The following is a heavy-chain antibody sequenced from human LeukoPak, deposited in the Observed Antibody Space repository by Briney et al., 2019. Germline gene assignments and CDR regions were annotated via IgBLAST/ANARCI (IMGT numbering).Heavy chain of an antibody. Sequence: SETLSLTCTVPGGSISSSYWCWIRQPPGKGLEWIGHIFYSGGTNYNPPLKSRVTISVDTSMNQFSLKLSSVTAADTAVYYCARDKRLVTMVRGVMDYYYYGMDVWGQGTTVTVSS. CDR3: ARDKRLVTMVRGVMDYYYYGMDV. V-gene: IGHV4-59*01. D-gene: IGHD3-10*01. CDR2: IFYSGGT. CDR1: GGSISSSY. J-gene: IGHJ6*02.